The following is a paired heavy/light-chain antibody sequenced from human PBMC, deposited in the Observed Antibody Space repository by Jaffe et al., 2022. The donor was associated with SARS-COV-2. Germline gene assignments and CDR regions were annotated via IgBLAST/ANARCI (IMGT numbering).Light chain of an antibody. CDR2: KAS. CDR3: QQYYTDSRT. CDR1: QSIRIW. J-gene: IGKJ1*01. V-gene: IGKV1-5*03. Sequence: DIQMTQSPSTLSASVGDRVTITCRASQSIRIWLAWYQQKPGKAPKILIYKASSLESGVPSRFSGSGSGTDFSLTISGLQPDDFATYYCQQYYTDSRTFGQGTKVEIK.
Heavy chain of an antibody. CDR3: ARDQRPGYYYETGGPGDY. J-gene: IGHJ4*02. D-gene: IGHD3-22*01. CDR1: GDTFSGFA. Sequence: QVQLVQSGAEVKKPGSSVKVSCKASGDTFSGFAISWVRQAPGQGLEWMGGIIPIIDTTNYAQKFQGRVTITADESTNTAYMELSSLRSEDTAVYYCARDQRPGYYYETGGPGDYWGQGTLVTVSS. CDR2: IIPIIDTT. V-gene: IGHV1-69*01.